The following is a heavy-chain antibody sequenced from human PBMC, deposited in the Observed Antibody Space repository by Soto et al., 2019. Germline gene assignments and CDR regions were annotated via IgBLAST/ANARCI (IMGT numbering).Heavy chain of an antibody. CDR3: ARGEYDYVWGSYRYDSIRGMDV. J-gene: IGHJ6*02. V-gene: IGHV5-51*01. D-gene: IGHD3-16*02. Sequence: GESLKISCKGSGYSFTSYWIGWVRQMPGKGLEWMGIIYPGDSDTRYSPSFQGQVTISADKSISTAYLQWSSLKASDTAMYYCARGEYDYVWGSYRYDSIRGMDVWGQGTTVTAP. CDR1: GYSFTSYW. CDR2: IYPGDSDT.